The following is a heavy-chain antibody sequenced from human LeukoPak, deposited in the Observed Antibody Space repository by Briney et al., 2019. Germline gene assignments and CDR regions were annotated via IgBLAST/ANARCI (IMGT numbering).Heavy chain of an antibody. V-gene: IGHV1-2*02. CDR2: INPNSGGT. CDR1: GYTFTGYY. CDR3: ARALEVRYCSGGSCYHRVTTHFGDY. D-gene: IGHD2-15*01. Sequence: VSVKVSCKASGYTFTGYYMHWVRQAPGQGLEWMGWINPNSGGTNYAQKFQGRVTMTRDTSISTAYMELSRLRSDDTAVYYCARALEVRYCSGGSCYHRVTTHFGDYWGQGTLVTVSS. J-gene: IGHJ4*02.